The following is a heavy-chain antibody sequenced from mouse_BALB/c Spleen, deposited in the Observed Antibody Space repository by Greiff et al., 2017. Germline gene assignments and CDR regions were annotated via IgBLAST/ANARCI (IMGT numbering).Heavy chain of an antibody. Sequence: VQLQQSGPGLVAPSQSLSITCTVSGFSLTGYGVNWVRQPPGKGLEWLGMIWGDGSTDYNSALKSRLSISKDNSKSQVFLKMNSLQTDDTARYYCAREAVEGNYVYFDVWGAGTTVTVSS. D-gene: IGHD2-1*01. CDR1: GFSLTGYG. J-gene: IGHJ1*01. CDR3: AREAVEGNYVYFDV. V-gene: IGHV2-6-7*01. CDR2: IWGDGST.